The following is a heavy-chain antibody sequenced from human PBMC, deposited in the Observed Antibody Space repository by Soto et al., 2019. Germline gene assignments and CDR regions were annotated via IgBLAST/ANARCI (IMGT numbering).Heavy chain of an antibody. CDR2: IYYSGRS. D-gene: IGHD4-17*01. V-gene: IGHV4-39*01. CDR3: ARQRTTVVTQAYFDH. J-gene: IGHJ4*02. Sequence: PSETLSLTCTVSGGSITRSSYYWGWIRQPPGKGLEWIGGIYYSGRSYYTPSLKSRVTMSVDTSKNQFSLTLNSVTAADAAVYYCARQRTTVVTQAYFDHWGQGTLVTVSS. CDR1: GGSITRSSYY.